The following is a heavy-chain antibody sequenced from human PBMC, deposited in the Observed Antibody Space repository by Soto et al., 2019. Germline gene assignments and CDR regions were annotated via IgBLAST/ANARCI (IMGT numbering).Heavy chain of an antibody. CDR2: TYYRSKWYS. CDR3: ATGSFCSGGV. Sequence: SLTCAISGDSVSSTSAAWCWIRQSPSRGLEWLGRTYYRSKWYSDYAVSVKSRITINPDTSKHQYSLQLNSATPEDTAVYYCATGSFCSGGVWGQGTLVTVSS. V-gene: IGHV6-1*01. D-gene: IGHD3-3*01. CDR1: GDSVSSTSAA. J-gene: IGHJ4*02.